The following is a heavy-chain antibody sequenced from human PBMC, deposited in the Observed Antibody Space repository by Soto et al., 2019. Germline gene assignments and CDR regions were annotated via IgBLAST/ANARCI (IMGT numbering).Heavy chain of an antibody. J-gene: IGHJ6*02. D-gene: IGHD6-6*01. Sequence: ASVKVSCKASGDTFTGYAFHWVRQAPGQRLEWMGWINAGNGNTKYSQKFQGRVTITRDTSASTAYMELSSLRSEDTAVYYCARTHYSSFPYYYYYGMDVWGQGTTVTVSS. CDR1: GDTFTGYA. CDR2: INAGNGNT. CDR3: ARTHYSSFPYYYYYGMDV. V-gene: IGHV1-3*01.